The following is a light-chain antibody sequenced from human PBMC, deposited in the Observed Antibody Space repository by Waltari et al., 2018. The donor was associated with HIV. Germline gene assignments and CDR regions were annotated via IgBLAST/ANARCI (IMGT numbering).Light chain of an antibody. CDR1: QGVLSNSSYRDY. CDR3: QQYLRTPWT. J-gene: IGKJ1*01. CDR2: WAS. Sequence: DLVMTQSPDSLAVALGERATIYSKSRQGVLSNSSYRDYLGWYQQKPGQPPKLLIYWASTRESGVPDRFSGSGSGTDFTLTSSNLQAEDVAVYYCQQYLRTPWTFGQGTRVEI. V-gene: IGKV4-1*01.